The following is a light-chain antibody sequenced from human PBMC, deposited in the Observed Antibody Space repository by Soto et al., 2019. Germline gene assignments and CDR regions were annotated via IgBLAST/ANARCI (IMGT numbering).Light chain of an antibody. V-gene: IGKV1-9*01. CDR1: QGISSS. Sequence: IQLTQSPSSLSASVGDRVTITCRASQGISSSLAWYQQKPGKAPKLLIYEASTLQSGVPSRLSGSGSGTDFTLTISSLQPEDFASYYCQQLNSYPMTFGQGTRLEIK. CDR2: EAS. J-gene: IGKJ5*01. CDR3: QQLNSYPMT.